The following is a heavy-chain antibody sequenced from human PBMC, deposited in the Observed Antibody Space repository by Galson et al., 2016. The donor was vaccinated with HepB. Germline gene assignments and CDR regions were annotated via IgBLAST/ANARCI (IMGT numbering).Heavy chain of an antibody. D-gene: IGHD6-25*01. Sequence: CKASGYIFAIYGITWVREAPGQGLEWIGWISPSNGTAKYAQNLQGRVTMTTNTSTNTAHMELKSLEFDDTAVYYCSRGPDPAAYWGQGTLVTVSS. J-gene: IGHJ4*02. CDR2: ISPSNGTA. V-gene: IGHV1-18*01. CDR1: GYIFAIYG. CDR3: SRGPDPAAY.